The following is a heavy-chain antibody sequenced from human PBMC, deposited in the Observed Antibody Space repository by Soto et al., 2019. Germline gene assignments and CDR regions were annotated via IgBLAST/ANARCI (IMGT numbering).Heavy chain of an antibody. D-gene: IGHD2-15*01. CDR3: TKANRYCSGANCFTFDY. CDR2: FSSGGGGT. CDR1: GFTFSNYA. V-gene: IGHV3-23*01. Sequence: GGSLRLSCTASGFTFSNYAMSWVRQAPGKGLEWVSTFSSGGGGTYYADSVKGRFTISRDNSKNTLSLQMNSPRAEDTAVYYCTKANRYCSGANCFTFDYWGLGTLVTVSS. J-gene: IGHJ4*02.